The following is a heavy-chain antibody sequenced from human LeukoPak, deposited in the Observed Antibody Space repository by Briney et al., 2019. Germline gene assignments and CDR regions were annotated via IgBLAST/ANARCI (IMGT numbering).Heavy chain of an antibody. CDR1: GFSFSDSP. J-gene: IGHJ4*02. D-gene: IGHD3-9*01. CDR2: VRDRANSYAT. V-gene: IGHV3-73*01. Sequence: GGSLKLSCAASGFSFSDSPMHWVRQASGKGLEWVGRVRDRANSYATGYAASVEGRFTISRDDSENKAYLQMNSLIIEDTAVYYCTRQRPQTGTFDYWGQGVLVTVSS. CDR3: TRQRPQTGTFDY.